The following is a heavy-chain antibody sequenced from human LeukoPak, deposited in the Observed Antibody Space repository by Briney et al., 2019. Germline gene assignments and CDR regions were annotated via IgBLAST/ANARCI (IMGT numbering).Heavy chain of an antibody. CDR3: ARDMALRGSSWYKTPDY. D-gene: IGHD6-13*01. Sequence: GASVKVSCKASGYTFTGYYMHWVRQAPGQGLEWMGWINPNSGGTNYAQKFQGRVTMTRDTSISTAYMELSRLRSDDTAVYYCARDMALRGSSWYKTPDYWGQGTLVTVSS. V-gene: IGHV1-2*02. CDR1: GYTFTGYY. CDR2: INPNSGGT. J-gene: IGHJ4*02.